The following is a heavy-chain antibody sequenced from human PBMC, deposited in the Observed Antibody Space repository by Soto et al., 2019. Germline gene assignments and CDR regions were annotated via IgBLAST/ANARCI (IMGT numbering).Heavy chain of an antibody. Sequence: QVQLVESGGGVVQPGRSLRLSCAASGFTFSSYGMHWVRQAPGKGLEWVAVISYDGSNKYYADSVKGRFTISRDNSKNTLYLQMNSLRAEDTAVYYCAKEYYYVSSGYGHWFEPWGQGTLVTVSS. CDR2: ISYDGSNK. CDR3: AKEYYYVSSGYGHWFEP. D-gene: IGHD3-22*01. CDR1: GFTFSSYG. V-gene: IGHV3-30*18. J-gene: IGHJ5*02.